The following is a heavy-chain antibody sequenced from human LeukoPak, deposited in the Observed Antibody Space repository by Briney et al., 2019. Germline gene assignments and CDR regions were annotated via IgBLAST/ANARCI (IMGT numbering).Heavy chain of an antibody. CDR2: ITGTSRYI. V-gene: IGHV3-21*04. Sequence: GGSLRLSCAASGFTFSIYSMNWVRQAPGKGLEWVSSITGTSRYIYYGDSVKGRFTISRDNAKNSLYLQMNSLRAEDTAVYYCAKEVDTAMVENIWGQGTMVTVSS. CDR1: GFTFSIYS. J-gene: IGHJ3*02. CDR3: AKEVDTAMVENI. D-gene: IGHD5-18*01.